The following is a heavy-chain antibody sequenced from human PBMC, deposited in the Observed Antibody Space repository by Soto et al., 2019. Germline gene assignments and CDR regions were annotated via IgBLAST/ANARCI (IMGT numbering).Heavy chain of an antibody. J-gene: IGHJ5*02. CDR1: GYTFNNYG. CDR2: INAYNGHT. Sequence: QVQLVQSGAEVKQPGASVKVSCKASGYTFNNYGITWVRQAPGQGLEWMGWINAYNGHTNDAQKFQDRVAMTTDTPTRTVHMELRSLRPHDTAVSYSARAMARDHSDPWGQGTLVTVSS. CDR3: ARAMARDHSDP. V-gene: IGHV1-18*01.